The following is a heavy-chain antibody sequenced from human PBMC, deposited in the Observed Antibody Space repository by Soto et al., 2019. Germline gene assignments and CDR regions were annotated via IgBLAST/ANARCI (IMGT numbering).Heavy chain of an antibody. CDR1: GGSISSGGYS. V-gene: IGHV4-30-2*01. Sequence: QLQLQESGSGLVKPSQTLSLTCAVSGGSISSGGYSWSWIRQPPGKGLEWIGYIYHSGSTYYNPYLKSRVTISVDRSKNQFSLKLSSVTAADTAVYYCARSPYYYDSSGYYYFDYWGQGTLVTVSS. CDR2: IYHSGST. J-gene: IGHJ4*02. D-gene: IGHD3-22*01. CDR3: ARSPYYYDSSGYYYFDY.